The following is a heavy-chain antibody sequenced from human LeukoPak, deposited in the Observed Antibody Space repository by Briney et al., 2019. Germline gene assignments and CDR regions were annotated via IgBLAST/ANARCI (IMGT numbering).Heavy chain of an antibody. J-gene: IGHJ4*02. D-gene: IGHD5-18*01. Sequence: GGSLRLSCAASRFTFSTYTMNWVRQAPGKGLEWVSSISKSGTTIYYADSVKGRFTISRDNANNSLYLQMNSLRAEDTAVYFCARVIGYDYFDYWGQGTLVTVSS. CDR3: ARVIGYDYFDY. V-gene: IGHV3-48*01. CDR1: RFTFSTYT. CDR2: ISKSGTTI.